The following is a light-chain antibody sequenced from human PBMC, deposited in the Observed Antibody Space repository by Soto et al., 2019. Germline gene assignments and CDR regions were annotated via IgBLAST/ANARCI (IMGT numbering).Light chain of an antibody. CDR1: QSVGVP. J-gene: IGKJ1*01. V-gene: IGKV3-11*01. Sequence: EIVLTQSPDTLSLSPGQRATLSCRASQSVGVPFAWYQQKPGQAPRLLIYDASNRANGIPARFSGSGSGTDVPLTISSLEPEEFALYYCQQRSNSWTFGQGPKVEIK. CDR3: QQRSNSWT. CDR2: DAS.